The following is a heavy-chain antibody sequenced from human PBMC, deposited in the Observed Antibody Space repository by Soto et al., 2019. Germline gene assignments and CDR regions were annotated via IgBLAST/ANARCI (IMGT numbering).Heavy chain of an antibody. J-gene: IGHJ6*01. Sequence: QVQLQQWGAGLLKPSETLSLRCAVNGGAFSGYYWSWIRQPPGKGLEWIGEMKHAGSTNYNPSLNSRVSMSVDSSGNQFSLNLTSLNAADTAVYYCARGNIVLMIFGRMDFYGVDVWGQGTTVTVSS. CDR1: GGAFSGYY. D-gene: IGHD2-8*01. V-gene: IGHV4-34*01. CDR2: MKHAGST. CDR3: ARGNIVLMIFGRMDFYGVDV.